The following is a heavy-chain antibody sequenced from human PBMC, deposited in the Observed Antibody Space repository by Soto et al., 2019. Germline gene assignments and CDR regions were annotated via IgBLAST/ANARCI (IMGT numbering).Heavy chain of an antibody. CDR2: IYYSGST. V-gene: IGHV4-31*03. D-gene: IGHD3-9*01. Sequence: PSETLSLTCTVSGGSISSGGYYWSWIRQHPGKGLEWIGYIYYSGSTYYNPSLKSRVTISVDTSKNQFSLKLSSVTAADTAVYYCARVGSNYYDILTGYSPDAFDIWGQGTMVTVS. CDR3: ARVGSNYYDILTGYSPDAFDI. J-gene: IGHJ3*02. CDR1: GGSISSGGYY.